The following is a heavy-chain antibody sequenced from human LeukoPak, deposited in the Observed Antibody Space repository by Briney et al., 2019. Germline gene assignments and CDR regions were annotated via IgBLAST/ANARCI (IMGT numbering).Heavy chain of an antibody. CDR3: TTMSNIEARRGHY. CDR1: GFTFSNAW. CDR2: VKSKTDGGTT. D-gene: IGHD6-6*01. Sequence: GGSLRLSCAVSGFTFSNAWMSWVRQAPGKGLEWVGRVKSKTDGGTTDYAAPVKGRFTISRDDSKNTLYLQMNSLKTEDTALYYCTTMSNIEARRGHYWGQGTLVTVSS. V-gene: IGHV3-15*01. J-gene: IGHJ4*02.